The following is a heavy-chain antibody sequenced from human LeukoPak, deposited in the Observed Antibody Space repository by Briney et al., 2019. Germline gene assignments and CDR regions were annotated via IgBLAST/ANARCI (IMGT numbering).Heavy chain of an antibody. Sequence: GRSLRLSCAASGFTFSSYGMHWVRQAPGKGLEWVAVISYDGSNKYYADSVKGRFTISRDNSKNTLYLQMNSLRAEDTAVYYCATYGDYGPWGQGTLVTVSS. J-gene: IGHJ5*02. CDR3: ATYGDYGP. V-gene: IGHV3-30*03. CDR1: GFTFSSYG. CDR2: ISYDGSNK. D-gene: IGHD4-17*01.